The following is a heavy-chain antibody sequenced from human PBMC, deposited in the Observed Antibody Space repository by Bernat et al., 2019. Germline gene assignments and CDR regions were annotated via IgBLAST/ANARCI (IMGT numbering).Heavy chain of an antibody. V-gene: IGHV4-31*03. CDR2: IYYSGST. CDR3: ARVWDHDYGDYAADY. D-gene: IGHD4-17*01. CDR1: GGSISSGGYY. Sequence: QVQLQESGPGLVKPSQTLSLTCTVSGGSISSGGYYWSWIRQHPGKGLEWIGYIYYSGSTYYNPSLKSRVTISVDTSKNQFSLKLSSVTAADMAVYYCARVWDHDYGDYAADYWGQGTLVTVSS. J-gene: IGHJ4*02.